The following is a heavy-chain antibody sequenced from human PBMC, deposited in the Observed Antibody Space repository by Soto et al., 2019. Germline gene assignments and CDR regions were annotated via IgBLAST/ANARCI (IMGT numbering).Heavy chain of an antibody. J-gene: IGHJ3*02. CDR1: GFTFSSFE. V-gene: IGHV3-48*03. CDR3: AREGPADGLDT. Sequence: EGQLVESGGGLVQPGGSLRLSCAASGFTFSSFEMNWVRQAPGTGLECVSYISSSGSTKYYADSVKGRFTISRDNAKNSLFLQMNRLRAEDTAVYYCAREGPADGLDTWGQGTMVPVSS. CDR2: ISSSGSTK.